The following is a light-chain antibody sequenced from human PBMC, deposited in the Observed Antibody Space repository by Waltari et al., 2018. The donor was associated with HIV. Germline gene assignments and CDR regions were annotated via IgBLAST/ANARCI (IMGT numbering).Light chain of an antibody. CDR3: QQYVSSPWT. V-gene: IGKV1-9*01. CDR2: SVS. J-gene: IGKJ1*01. Sequence: IQLTQSPSFLSASVGERLTITCRATQGVGSYLAWYQQKPGKAPNLLIYSVSILQTGVPSRFSGSGSGTEFTLTITDLQPEDFAVYYCQQYVSSPWTFGQGTKVEIK. CDR1: QGVGSY.